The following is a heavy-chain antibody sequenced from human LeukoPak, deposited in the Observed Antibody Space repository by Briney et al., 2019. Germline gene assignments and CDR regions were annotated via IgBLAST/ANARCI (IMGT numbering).Heavy chain of an antibody. Sequence: PSETLSLTCAVYGGSFSGYYWSWIRQPPGKGLECIGEINHSGSTNYNPSLKSRVTISVDTSKNQFSLKLSSVTAADTAVYYCARYYYDSSGYYLDAFDIWGQGTMVTVSS. J-gene: IGHJ3*02. CDR3: ARYYYDSSGYYLDAFDI. D-gene: IGHD3-22*01. CDR2: INHSGST. CDR1: GGSFSGYY. V-gene: IGHV4-34*01.